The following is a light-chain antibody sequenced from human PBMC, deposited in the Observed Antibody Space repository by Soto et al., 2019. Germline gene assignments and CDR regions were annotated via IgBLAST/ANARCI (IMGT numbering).Light chain of an antibody. Sequence: DIQMTQSPSTLSASVGDRVTITCRASQSIDNWLAWYQQKPGKAPKLLIYRASSLESGVPSRFSGSGSGTESTLTISSLQPDDFSTYYCQQYNSYSGTFGPGTKVDIK. V-gene: IGKV1-5*03. CDR2: RAS. CDR1: QSIDNW. J-gene: IGKJ3*01. CDR3: QQYNSYSGT.